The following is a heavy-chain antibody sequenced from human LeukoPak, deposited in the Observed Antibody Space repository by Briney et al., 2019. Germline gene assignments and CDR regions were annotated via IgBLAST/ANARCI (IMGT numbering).Heavy chain of an antibody. CDR1: GYTFTSYG. V-gene: IGHV1-18*01. J-gene: IGHJ3*02. CDR3: ARDLGGQSYYAFDI. CDR2: ISAYNGNT. Sequence: ASVKVSCKASGYTFTSYGISWVRQAPGQGLEWMGWISAYNGNTNYAQKLQGRVTMTTDTSTSTAYMELRSLRSDDTAVYYCARDLGGQSYYAFDIWGQGTMVTVSS. D-gene: IGHD3-10*01.